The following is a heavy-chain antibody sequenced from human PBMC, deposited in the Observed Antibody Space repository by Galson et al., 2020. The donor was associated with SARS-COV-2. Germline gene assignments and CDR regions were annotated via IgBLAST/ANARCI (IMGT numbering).Heavy chain of an antibody. J-gene: IGHJ6*02. CDR1: GGSISSSSYY. V-gene: IGHV4-39*07. CDR3: ARDLWSITGTTGHTERIGMDV. Sequence: SETLSLTCTVSGGSISSSSYYWGWIRQPPGKGLEWIGSIYYGGSTYYNPSLKSRVTISVDTSQNQFSLRLNSVTAADTAVYYCARDLWSITGTTGHTERIGMDVWGQGTTVSVSS. D-gene: IGHD1-7*01. CDR2: IYYGGST.